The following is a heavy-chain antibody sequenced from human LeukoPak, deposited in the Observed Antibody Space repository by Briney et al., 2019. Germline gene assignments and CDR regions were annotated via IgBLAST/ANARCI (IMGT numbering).Heavy chain of an antibody. CDR3: AKRDWTVTTYFDY. CDR2: ISGSGGST. J-gene: IGHJ4*02. Sequence: GGSLRLSCAASGFTFSSYSMNWVRQAPGKGLEWVSAISGSGGSTYYADSVKGRFTISRDNSKNTLYLQMNSLRAEDTAVYYCAKRDWTVTTYFDYWGQGTLVTVSS. V-gene: IGHV3-23*01. CDR1: GFTFSSYS. D-gene: IGHD4-11*01.